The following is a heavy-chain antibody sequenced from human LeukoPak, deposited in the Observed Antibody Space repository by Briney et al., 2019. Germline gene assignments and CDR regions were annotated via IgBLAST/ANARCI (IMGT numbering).Heavy chain of an antibody. CDR2: ISGSGGST. V-gene: IGHV3-23*01. CDR3: AKINHISIAAAGSYYFDY. CDR1: GFTFSSDD. D-gene: IGHD6-13*01. J-gene: IGHJ4*02. Sequence: GGSLRLSCAASGFTFSSDDMNWVRQAPGKGLEWVSAISGSGGSTYYADSVKGRFTISRDNSKNTLYLQMNSLRAEDTAVYYCAKINHISIAAAGSYYFDYWGQGTLVTVSS.